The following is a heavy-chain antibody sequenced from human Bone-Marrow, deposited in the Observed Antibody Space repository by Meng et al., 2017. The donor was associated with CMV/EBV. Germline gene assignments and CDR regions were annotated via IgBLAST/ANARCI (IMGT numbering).Heavy chain of an antibody. Sequence: GESLKISCAASGFTFSSYGMHWVRQAPGKGLEWVAFIRYDGSNKYYADSVKGRFTISRDNSKNTLYLQMNSLRAEDTAVYYCAKDREDYDFWGAFDIWVQGTMDTVSS. J-gene: IGHJ3*02. CDR2: IRYDGSNK. V-gene: IGHV3-30*02. CDR1: GFTFSSYG. D-gene: IGHD3-3*01. CDR3: AKDREDYDFWGAFDI.